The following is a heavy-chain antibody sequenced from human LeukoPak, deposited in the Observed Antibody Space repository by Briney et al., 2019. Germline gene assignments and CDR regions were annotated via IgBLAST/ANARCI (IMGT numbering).Heavy chain of an antibody. Sequence: GASVKVSCKASGYTFTSYDINWMRQATGQGLEWMGWMNPNSGNTGYAQKFQGRVTMTRNTSITTAYMELSSLTSEDTAVYCCTPRRTGKYYFDYWGQGTLVTVSS. V-gene: IGHV1-8*01. CDR2: MNPNSGNT. J-gene: IGHJ4*02. D-gene: IGHD3-10*01. CDR3: TPRRTGKYYFDY. CDR1: GYTFTSYD.